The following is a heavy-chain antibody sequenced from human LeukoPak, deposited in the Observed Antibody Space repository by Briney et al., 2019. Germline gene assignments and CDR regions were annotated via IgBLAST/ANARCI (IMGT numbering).Heavy chain of an antibody. CDR2: INHSGST. CDR1: GGSFSGYY. CDR3: ARAVGSSGPYNWFDP. V-gene: IGHV4-34*01. J-gene: IGHJ5*02. Sequence: SETLSLTCAVYGGSFSGYYWSWIRQPPGKGLEWIGEINHSGSTYYNPSLKSRVTISVDRSKNQSSLKLSSVTAADTAVYYCARAVGSSGPYNWFDPWGQGTLVTVSS. D-gene: IGHD3-22*01.